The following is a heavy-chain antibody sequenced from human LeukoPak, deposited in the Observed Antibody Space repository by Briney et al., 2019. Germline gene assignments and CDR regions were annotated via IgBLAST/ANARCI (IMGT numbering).Heavy chain of an antibody. V-gene: IGHV4-4*02. CDR2: ISHSGST. CDR3: TRESGSGTFDL. Sequence: PSETLSLTCAVSGGSISSRNWWTWVRQPPGKGLEWIGEISHSGSTNYNPSLESRVTVSVDNSKNQFSLKLSSVTAADTAVYYCTRESGSGTFDLWGQGTMVTVSS. J-gene: IGHJ3*01. D-gene: IGHD3-10*01. CDR1: GGSISSRNW.